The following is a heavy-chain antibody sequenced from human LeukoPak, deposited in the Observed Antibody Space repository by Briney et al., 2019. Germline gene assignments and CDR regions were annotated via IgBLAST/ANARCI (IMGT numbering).Heavy chain of an antibody. CDR2: IRYDGSNK. CDR1: GFTFSSYG. Sequence: GGSLRLSCAASGFTFSSYGMHWVRQAPGKGLEWVAFIRYDGSNKYYADSVKGRFTISRDNSKNTLYLQMNSLRAEDTAVYYCAKDPQDSSSSPYYYYYMDVWGEGTTVTVSS. CDR3: AKDPQDSSSSPYYYYYMDV. J-gene: IGHJ6*03. D-gene: IGHD6-6*01. V-gene: IGHV3-30*02.